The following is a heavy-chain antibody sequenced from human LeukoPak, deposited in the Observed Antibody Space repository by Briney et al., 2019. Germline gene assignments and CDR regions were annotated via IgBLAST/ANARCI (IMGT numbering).Heavy chain of an antibody. D-gene: IGHD3-10*01. CDR3: ARGYASGCYST. Sequence: SETLSLTCTMSGGSNSGDYWSWIRQPAGEGLEWIGRIYPSGSTYLNPSLKSRVSMSVDMSKSQIFLKVDSVTAADTAVYHCARGYASGCYSTWGQGILVTVSS. V-gene: IGHV4-4*07. CDR2: IYPSGST. CDR1: GGSNSGDY. J-gene: IGHJ5*02.